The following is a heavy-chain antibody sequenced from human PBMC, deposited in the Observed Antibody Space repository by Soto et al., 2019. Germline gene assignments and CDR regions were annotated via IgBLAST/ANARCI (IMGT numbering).Heavy chain of an antibody. CDR2: ISGSGGTT. CDR1: GFTFSSYA. V-gene: IGHV3-23*01. J-gene: IGHJ3*02. CDR3: AKTANGWFSAFDI. Sequence: EVQLLESGGGLVQPGGSLRLSCAASGFTFSSYAMSWVRQAPGKGLEWVSAISGSGGTTYYADSVKGRFTFSSDNSKHTLYLQMNSLRAEDTAVYYCAKTANGWFSAFDIWGQGTMVTVSS. D-gene: IGHD6-19*01.